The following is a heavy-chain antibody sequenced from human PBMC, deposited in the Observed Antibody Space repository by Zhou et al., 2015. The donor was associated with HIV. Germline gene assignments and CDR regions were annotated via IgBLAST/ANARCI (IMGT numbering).Heavy chain of an antibody. V-gene: IGHV1-69*01. CDR3: ARDQDIVVVPAAQIPHNWFDP. D-gene: IGHD2-2*01. CDR1: GGTFSSYA. J-gene: IGHJ5*02. Sequence: QVQLVQSGAEVKKPGSSVKVSCKASGGTFSSYAISWVRQAPGQGLEWMGGIIPIFGTANYAQKFQGRVTITADESTSTAYMELSSLRSEDTAVYYCARDQDIVVVPAAQIPHNWFDPWGQGTLVTVSS. CDR2: IIPIFGTA.